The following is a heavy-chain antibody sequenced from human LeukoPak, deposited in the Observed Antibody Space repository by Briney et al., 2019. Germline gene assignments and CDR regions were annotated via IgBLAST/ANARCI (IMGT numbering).Heavy chain of an antibody. CDR2: IYHSGST. J-gene: IGHJ5*02. D-gene: IGHD2-21*02. Sequence: SETLPLTCTVSGYSISSGYYWGWIRQPPGKGLEWIGSIYHSGSTFYIPSLKSRVTLSVDTSKNQFSLKLTSVTAADTAVYYCARVVTNWFDPWGQGTLVTVSS. CDR3: ARVVTNWFDP. CDR1: GYSISSGYY. V-gene: IGHV4-38-2*02.